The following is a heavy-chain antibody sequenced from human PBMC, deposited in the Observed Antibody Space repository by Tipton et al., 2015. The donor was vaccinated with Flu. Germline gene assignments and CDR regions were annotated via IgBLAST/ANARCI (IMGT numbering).Heavy chain of an antibody. J-gene: IGHJ4*02. CDR2: IRSDETTE. CDR1: GFTFGSYG. Sequence: SLRLSCATSGFTFGSYGMHWVRQAPGKGLEWVAHIRSDETTEYADSVKGRFTISRDNSKDMLYLQMNSLRAEDTAVFYCAKSGGFDSWNQGALVIVSS. D-gene: IGHD1-26*01. CDR3: AKSGGFDS. V-gene: IGHV3-30*02.